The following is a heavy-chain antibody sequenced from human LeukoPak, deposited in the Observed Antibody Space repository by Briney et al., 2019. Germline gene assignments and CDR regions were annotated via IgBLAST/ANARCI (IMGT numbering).Heavy chain of an antibody. CDR2: IIPIFGTA. Sequence: GASVKVSCKASGGTFSSYAISWVRQAPGQGLEWMGGIIPIFGTANYAQKFQGRVTITTDESTSTAYMELSSLRSEDTAVYYCARCITMIAVGGSWFDHWGQGTLVTVSS. D-gene: IGHD3-22*01. CDR1: GGTFSSYA. CDR3: ARCITMIAVGGSWFDH. V-gene: IGHV1-69*05. J-gene: IGHJ5*02.